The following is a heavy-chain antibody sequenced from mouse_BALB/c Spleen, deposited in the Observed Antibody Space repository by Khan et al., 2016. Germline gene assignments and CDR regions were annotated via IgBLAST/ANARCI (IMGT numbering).Heavy chain of an antibody. Sequence: EVQLQESGPGLVKPSQSLSLTCTVTGYSITSDYAWNWIRQFPGNKLEWMGYISYSGSTRYNPSLKSRISITRDTSKNQFFLQLNSVTTEDTATYCCARHDGNFGYFDVWGAGTTVTVSS. CDR3: ARHDGNFGYFDV. D-gene: IGHD2-3*01. V-gene: IGHV3-2*02. CDR2: ISYSGST. CDR1: GYSITSDYA. J-gene: IGHJ1*01.